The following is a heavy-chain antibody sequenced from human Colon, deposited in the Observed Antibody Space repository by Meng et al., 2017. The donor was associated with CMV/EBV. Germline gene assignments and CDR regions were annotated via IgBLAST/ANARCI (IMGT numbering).Heavy chain of an antibody. J-gene: IGHJ4*02. CDR2: TYYRSRWLV. CDR3: ARRHFTGWYYLDS. D-gene: IGHD3-9*01. Sequence: SQTPSLTRAIPGDSVSRDTVGWNWIRKSPSRGLEWLGRTYYRSRWLVDYAPSVRSRIRIDADTSKNEVSLRLESVTPEDTAVYYCARRHFTGWYYLDSWGQGTLVTVSS. V-gene: IGHV6-1*01. CDR1: GDSVSRDTVG.